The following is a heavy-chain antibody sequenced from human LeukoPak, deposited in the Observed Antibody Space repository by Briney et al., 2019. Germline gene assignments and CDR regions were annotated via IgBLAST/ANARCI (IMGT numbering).Heavy chain of an antibody. CDR2: INAGNGNT. D-gene: IGHD3-22*01. CDR3: ARDYYDSSGYHRYYYYGMDV. Sequence: ASVTVSCKASGYTFTSYAMHWVRQAPGQRLEWMGWINAGNGNTRYSQKFQGRVTITRDTSASTAYMELSSLRSEGTAVYYCARDYYDSSGYHRYYYYGMDVWGQGTTVTVSS. J-gene: IGHJ6*02. V-gene: IGHV1-3*01. CDR1: GYTFTSYA.